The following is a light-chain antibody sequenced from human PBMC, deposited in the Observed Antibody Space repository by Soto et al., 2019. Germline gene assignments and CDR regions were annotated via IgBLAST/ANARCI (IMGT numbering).Light chain of an antibody. V-gene: IGLV1-47*02. CDR3: AAWDNSLSGWL. CDR2: STD. J-gene: IGLJ3*02. Sequence: QAVLTQAPSASGTPGQRVTISCSGSNSNIGRDFVSWYQQLPGAAPKLLIYSTDQRPSGVPDRFSGPKSGTSASLAISGLRSEDEADYYCAAWDNSLSGWLFGGGTKLTVL. CDR1: NSNIGRDF.